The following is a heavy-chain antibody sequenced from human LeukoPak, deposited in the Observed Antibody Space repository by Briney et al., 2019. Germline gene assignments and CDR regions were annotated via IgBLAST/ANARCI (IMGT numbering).Heavy chain of an antibody. Sequence: PSETLSLTCAVYGGSFSGYYWSWIRQPPGKGLEWIGEINHSGSTNYNPSLKSRVTISVDTSKNQFSLKLSSVTAADTAVYCCARGRTYYGSGSYYSGWGQGTLVTVSS. CDR3: ARGRTYYGSGSYYSG. J-gene: IGHJ4*02. V-gene: IGHV4-34*01. CDR2: INHSGST. CDR1: GGSFSGYY. D-gene: IGHD3-10*01.